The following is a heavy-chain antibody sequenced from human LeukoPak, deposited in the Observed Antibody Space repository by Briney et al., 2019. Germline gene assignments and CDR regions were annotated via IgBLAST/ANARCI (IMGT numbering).Heavy chain of an antibody. CDR3: ARDLGQYYDTSDNWFDP. CDR2: INSDGINT. CDR1: GFTFDKAW. V-gene: IGHV3-74*01. Sequence: PGGSLRLSCAASGFTFDKAWMTWVRQAPGKGLVWVSRINSDGINTSYADSVKGRFTISRDNAKNTLNLQMNSLRAEDTAVYYCARDLGQYYDTSDNWFDPWGQGTLVTVSS. D-gene: IGHD3-22*01. J-gene: IGHJ5*02.